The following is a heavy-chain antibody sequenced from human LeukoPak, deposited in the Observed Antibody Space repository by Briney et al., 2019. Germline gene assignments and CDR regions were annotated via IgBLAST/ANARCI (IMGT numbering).Heavy chain of an antibody. CDR2: INPNSGGT. J-gene: IGHJ4*02. CDR1: GYTFTGYY. V-gene: IGHV1-2*02. CDR3: ARGYYYGSGSYYNLEGY. D-gene: IGHD3-10*01. Sequence: ASLKASCKASGYTFTGYYMHWVRQAPGQGLGWMGWINPNSGGTNYAQKFQGRVTMTRDTSLSTAYMELSRLRSDDTAVYYCARGYYYGSGSYYNLEGYWGQGTLVTVSS.